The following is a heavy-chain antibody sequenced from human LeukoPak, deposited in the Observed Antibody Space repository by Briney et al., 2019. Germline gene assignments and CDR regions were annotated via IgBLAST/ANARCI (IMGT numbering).Heavy chain of an antibody. CDR2: ISSSSSYI. J-gene: IGHJ4*02. V-gene: IGHV3-21*01. CDR1: GFTFSSYS. CDR3: ARDHRDYYFDY. Sequence: GGSLRLSCAASGFTFSSYSMNWVRQAPGKGLEWVSSISSSSSYIYYADSVKGRFTISRDNAKNSLYLQMNSLRAEDTAVYYCARDHRDYYFDYWGQGTLITVSS.